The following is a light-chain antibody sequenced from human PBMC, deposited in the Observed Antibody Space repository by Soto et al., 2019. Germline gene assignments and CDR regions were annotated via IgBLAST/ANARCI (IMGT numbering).Light chain of an antibody. Sequence: SALTQPASVTRSPGQSITISCTGTSSDVGGYNYVSWYQQHPGKAPKLMIYDVSNRPSGVSNRFSGSKSGNTASLTISGLQAEDEADYYCSSYTSSSTLVFGTGTRSPS. CDR1: SSDVGGYNY. V-gene: IGLV2-14*01. J-gene: IGLJ1*01. CDR3: SSYTSSSTLV. CDR2: DVS.